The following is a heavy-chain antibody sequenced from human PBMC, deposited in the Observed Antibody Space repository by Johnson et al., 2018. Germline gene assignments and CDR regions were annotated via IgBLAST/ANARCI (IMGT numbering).Heavy chain of an antibody. CDR3: VRGDGWGSNYWFCEL. V-gene: IGHV1-8*01. D-gene: IGHD7-27*01. CDR1: GYTFTNFD. CDR2: MSPKTGNT. J-gene: IGHJ2*01. Sequence: QVQLVQSGAEVKRPGASVTVSCKASGYTFTNFDLNWVRQAPGQGLEWVGWMSPKTGNTGYAQKLQGRVTMPRGTALSTAYMELSGLGSEDTAVYYCVRGDGWGSNYWFCELWGRGTRVTVSS.